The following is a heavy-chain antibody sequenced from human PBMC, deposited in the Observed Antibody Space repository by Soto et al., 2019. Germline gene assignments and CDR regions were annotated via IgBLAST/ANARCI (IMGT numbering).Heavy chain of an antibody. D-gene: IGHD5-18*01. CDR3: ARVKIQLWPRDHDWYFDL. Sequence: PSETLSLTCTVSGGSISSGGYYWSWIRQHPGKGLEWIGYIYYSGSTYYNPSLKSRVTISVDTSKNQFSLELSSVTAADTAVYYCARVKIQLWPRDHDWYFDLWGRGTLVTVSS. J-gene: IGHJ2*01. CDR1: GGSISSGGYY. V-gene: IGHV4-31*03. CDR2: IYYSGST.